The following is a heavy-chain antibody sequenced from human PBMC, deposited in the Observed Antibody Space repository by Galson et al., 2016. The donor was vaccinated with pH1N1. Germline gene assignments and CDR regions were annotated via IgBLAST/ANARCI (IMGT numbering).Heavy chain of an antibody. V-gene: IGHV3-23*01. D-gene: IGHD5/OR15-5a*01. J-gene: IGHJ4*02. Sequence: SLRLSCAASGFTFSSYAMTWVRQAPGKGLQWVSTISSSYGNIFYADSMRGRFTISRDNSKNTLYLQLNSLRAEDTALYYCAKLGNSFYEFDHWGQGALVTVSS. CDR2: ISSSYGNI. CDR3: AKLGNSFYEFDH. CDR1: GFTFSSYA.